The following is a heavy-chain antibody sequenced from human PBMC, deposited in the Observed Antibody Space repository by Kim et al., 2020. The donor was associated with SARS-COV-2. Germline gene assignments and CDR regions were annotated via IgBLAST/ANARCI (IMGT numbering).Heavy chain of an antibody. CDR1: GFTFSDYY. D-gene: IGHD1-26*01. V-gene: IGHV3-11*05. CDR2: ISSSSSYT. Sequence: GGSLRLSCAASGFTFSDYYMSWIRQAPGKGLEWVSYISSSSSYTNYADSVKGRFTISRDNAKNSLYLQMNSLRAEDTAVYYCARDYSGSYFRYGMDVWGQGTTVTVSS. J-gene: IGHJ6*02. CDR3: ARDYSGSYFRYGMDV.